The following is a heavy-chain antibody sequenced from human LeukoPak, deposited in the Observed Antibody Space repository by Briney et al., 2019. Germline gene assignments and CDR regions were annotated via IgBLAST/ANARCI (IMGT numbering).Heavy chain of an antibody. J-gene: IGHJ4*02. CDR3: AKDRRPLYGDLYFDY. CDR2: IKQDGSEK. V-gene: IGHV3-7*03. Sequence: GGSLRLSCAASGFTFSSYWMSWVRQAPGKGLEWVANIKQDGSEKYYVDSVKGRFTISRDNSKNTLYLQMNSLRAEDTAVYYCAKDRRPLYGDLYFDYWGQGTLVTVSS. D-gene: IGHD4-17*01. CDR1: GFTFSSYW.